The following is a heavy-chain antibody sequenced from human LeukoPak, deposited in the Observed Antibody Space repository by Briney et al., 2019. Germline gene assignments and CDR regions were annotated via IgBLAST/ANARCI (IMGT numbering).Heavy chain of an antibody. D-gene: IGHD3-3*01. CDR1: GGSFSVYY. CDR2: INHSGST. Sequence: PSETLSLTCAVYGGSFSVYYWSWIRQPPGKGLEWIGEINHSGSTNYNPSLKSRVTISVDTSKNQFSLKVSSVTAADTAVYYCAREGSGAGYYDFWSGGGLDYWGQGTLVTVSS. J-gene: IGHJ4*02. CDR3: AREGSGAGYYDFWSGGGLDY. V-gene: IGHV4-34*01.